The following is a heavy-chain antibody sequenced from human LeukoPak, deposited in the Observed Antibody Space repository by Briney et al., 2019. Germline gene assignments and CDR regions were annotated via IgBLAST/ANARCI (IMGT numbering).Heavy chain of an antibody. CDR3: ARDLAAAGRQYGMDV. CDR2: ISAYNGNT. D-gene: IGHD6-13*01. V-gene: IGHV1-18*01. J-gene: IGHJ6*02. CDR1: GYTFTSYG. Sequence: ASVEVSCKASGYTFTSYGISWVRQAPGQGLEWMGWISAYNGNTNYAQKLQGRVTMTTDTSTSTAYMELRSLRSDDTAVYYCARDLAAAGRQYGMDVWGQGTTVTVSS.